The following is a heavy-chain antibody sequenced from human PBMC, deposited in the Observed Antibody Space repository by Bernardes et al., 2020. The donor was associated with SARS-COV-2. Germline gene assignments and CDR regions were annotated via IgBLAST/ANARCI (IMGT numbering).Heavy chain of an antibody. V-gene: IGHV3-21*01. J-gene: IGHJ2*01. D-gene: IGHD2-2*02. CDR3: ARGGYCSSTSCYTDWYFDL. CDR2: ISSSSSYI. Sequence: GWSLRLSCAASGFTFSSYSMNWVRQAPGKGLEWVSSISSSSSYIYYADSVKGRFTISRDNAKNSLYLQMNSLRAEDTAVYYCARGGYCSSTSCYTDWYFDLWGRGTLVTVSS. CDR1: GFTFSSYS.